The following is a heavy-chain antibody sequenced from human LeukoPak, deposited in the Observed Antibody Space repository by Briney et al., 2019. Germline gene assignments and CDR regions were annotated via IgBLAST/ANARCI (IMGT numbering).Heavy chain of an antibody. CDR2: INPNSGGT. CDR1: GYTFTGYY. CDR3: AREFMYDYVWDDERIWFDP. J-gene: IGHJ5*02. D-gene: IGHD3-16*01. V-gene: IGHV1-2*02. Sequence: ASVKVSCKASGYTFTGYYMHWVRQAPGQGLEWMGWINPNSGGTNYAQKFQGRVTMTRDTSISTAYMELSRLRSDDTAVYYCAREFMYDYVWDDERIWFDPWGQGTLVTVSS.